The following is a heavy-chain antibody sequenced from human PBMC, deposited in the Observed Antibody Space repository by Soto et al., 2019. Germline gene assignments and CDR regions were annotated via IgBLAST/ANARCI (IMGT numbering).Heavy chain of an antibody. Sequence: SETLSLTCTVSGGSISSSSYYWGWIRQPPGKGLEWIGSIYYSGRTYYNPSLKSRVTISVDTSKNQFSLKLSSVTAADTAVYYCARCPYYDFWSGNYYYGMDVWGQGTTVTVSS. V-gene: IGHV4-39*01. CDR3: ARCPYYDFWSGNYYYGMDV. CDR2: IYYSGRT. D-gene: IGHD3-3*01. J-gene: IGHJ6*02. CDR1: GGSISSSSYY.